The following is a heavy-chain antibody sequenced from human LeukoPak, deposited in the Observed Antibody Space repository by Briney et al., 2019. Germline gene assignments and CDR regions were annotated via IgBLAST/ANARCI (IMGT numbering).Heavy chain of an antibody. V-gene: IGHV3-23*01. CDR2: ISGSGGST. CDR1: GFTFSSYA. Sequence: TGGSLRLSCAASGFTFSSYAMSWVRQAPGKGLEWVSAISGSGGSTYYADSVKGRFTISRDNSKNTLYLQMNSLTTEDTAVYYCAKARSSSWYYFDSWGQGTLVTVSS. D-gene: IGHD6-13*01. J-gene: IGHJ4*02. CDR3: AKARSSSWYYFDS.